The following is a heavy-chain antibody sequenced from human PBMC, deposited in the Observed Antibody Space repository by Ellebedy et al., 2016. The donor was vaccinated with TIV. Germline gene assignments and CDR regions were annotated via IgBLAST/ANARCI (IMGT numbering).Heavy chain of an antibody. CDR3: AKDILRWAFDY. V-gene: IGHV3-23*01. D-gene: IGHD4-23*01. CDR1: GFTFSNYA. CDR2: IGGNGGST. J-gene: IGHJ4*02. Sequence: GESLKISXAASGFTFSNYAMSWVRQAPGKGLAWVSAIGGNGGSTYYADSVRGRFTISRDSSKNTLYLQMNTLRAEDTALYYCAKDILRWAFDYWGQGTLVTVSS.